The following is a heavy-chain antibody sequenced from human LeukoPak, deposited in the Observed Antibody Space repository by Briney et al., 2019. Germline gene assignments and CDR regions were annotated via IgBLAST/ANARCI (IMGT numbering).Heavy chain of an antibody. CDR3: ARDLRDDSSGYNNWFDP. V-gene: IGHV1-3*01. CDR2: INAGNGNT. D-gene: IGHD3-22*01. J-gene: IGHJ5*02. CDR1: GYTFTSYA. Sequence: GASVKASCKASGYTFTSYAMHWVRQAPGQRLEWMGWINAGNGNTKYSQKFQGRVTITRDTSASTAYMELSSLRSEDTAVYYCARDLRDDSSGYNNWFDPWGQGTLVTVSS.